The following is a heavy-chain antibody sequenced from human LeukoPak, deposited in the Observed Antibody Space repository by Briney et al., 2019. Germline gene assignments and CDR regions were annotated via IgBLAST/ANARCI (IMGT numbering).Heavy chain of an antibody. CDR2: IYPGDSDT. J-gene: IGHJ4*02. V-gene: IGHV5-51*01. Sequence: GESLKISCKGSGYSFTSYWIGWVRQMPGKGLKWMGIIYPGDSDTRYSPSFQGQVTISADKSISIAYLQWSSLKASDTAMYCCARPHRGTTNQFDYWGQGTLVTVSS. CDR1: GYSFTSYW. CDR3: ARPHRGTTNQFDY. D-gene: IGHD3-16*01.